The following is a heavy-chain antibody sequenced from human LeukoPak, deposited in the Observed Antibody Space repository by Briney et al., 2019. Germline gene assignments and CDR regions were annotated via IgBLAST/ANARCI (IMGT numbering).Heavy chain of an antibody. D-gene: IGHD2-2*01. CDR2: IYDSGST. V-gene: IGHV4-31*03. J-gene: IGHJ4*02. CDR3: ARLKRNGLPEI. CDR1: GGSISSGGYY. Sequence: SQTLSLTCTVSGGSISSGGYYWSWIRQHPGKGLEWIGYIYDSGSTYYNPSLKSRVTISVDTSKNQFSLKLSSVTAADTAVYYCARLKRNGLPEIWGQGTLVTVSS.